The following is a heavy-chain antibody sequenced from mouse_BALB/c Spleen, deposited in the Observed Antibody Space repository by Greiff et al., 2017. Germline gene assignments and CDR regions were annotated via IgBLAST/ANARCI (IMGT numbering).Heavy chain of an antibody. CDR3: ARHEDVEVRRRGGNAMDY. CDR1: GYTFTEYI. D-gene: IGHD2-14*01. J-gene: IGHJ4*01. V-gene: IGHV1-62-2*01. Sequence: QVQLQHSGAELVKPGASVKLSCKASGYTFTEYIIHWVKQRSGQGLEWIGWFYPGSGSIKYNEKFKDKATLTADKSSSTVYMELSRLTSEDSAVYFCARHEDVEVRRRGGNAMDYWGQGTSVTVSS. CDR2: FYPGSGSI.